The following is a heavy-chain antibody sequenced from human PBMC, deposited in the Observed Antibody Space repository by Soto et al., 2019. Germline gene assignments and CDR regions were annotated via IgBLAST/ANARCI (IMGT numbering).Heavy chain of an antibody. J-gene: IGHJ5*02. V-gene: IGHV3-30*18. Sequence: PGGSLRLSCAASGFTFSSYGMHWVRQAPGKGLEWVAAISYDGSNKYYADSVKGRFTISRDNSKNTLYLQMNSLRAEDTAVYYCAKDLDGDCSSTSCYSPWFDPWGQGTLVTVSS. CDR3: AKDLDGDCSSTSCYSPWFDP. D-gene: IGHD2-2*02. CDR1: GFTFSSYG. CDR2: ISYDGSNK.